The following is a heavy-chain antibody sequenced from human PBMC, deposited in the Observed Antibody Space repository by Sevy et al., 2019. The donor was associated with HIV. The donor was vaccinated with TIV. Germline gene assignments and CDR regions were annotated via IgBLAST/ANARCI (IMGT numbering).Heavy chain of an antibody. D-gene: IGHD2-15*01. CDR1: GFTFSSYS. J-gene: IGHJ3*02. CDR3: ARGVGLYDAFDI. V-gene: IGHV3-48*01. Sequence: GGSLRLSCAASGFTFSSYSMNWVRQAPGKGLEWVSYISSSSSTIYYADSVKGRFTISRDNAKNSLYPQMNSLRAEDTAVYYCARGVGLYDAFDIWGQGTMVTVSS. CDR2: ISSSSSTI.